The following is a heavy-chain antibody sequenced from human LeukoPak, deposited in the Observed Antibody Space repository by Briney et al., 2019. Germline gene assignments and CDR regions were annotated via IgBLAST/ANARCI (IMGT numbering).Heavy chain of an antibody. D-gene: IGHD3-22*01. V-gene: IGHV4-34*01. J-gene: IGHJ4*02. CDR3: ARGSYFTMIVVTLAGYFDY. Sequence: SETLSLTCAVYGGSFSGYYWSWIRQPPGKGLEWIGEINHSGSTNYNPSLKSRVTISVDTSKNQFSLKLSSVAAADTAVYYCARGSYFTMIVVTLAGYFDYWGQGTLVTVSS. CDR2: INHSGST. CDR1: GGSFSGYY.